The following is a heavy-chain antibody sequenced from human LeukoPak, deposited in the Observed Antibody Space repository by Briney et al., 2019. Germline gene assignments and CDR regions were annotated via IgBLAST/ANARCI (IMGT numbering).Heavy chain of an antibody. J-gene: IGHJ4*02. V-gene: IGHV4-61*02. D-gene: IGHD2-15*01. CDR1: GGSISSGSYY. CDR2: IYTSGST. CDR3: TSRRVVGGDY. Sequence: SETLSLTCTVSGGSISSGSYYWSWIRQPAGKGLEWIGRIYTSGSTNYNPSLKSRVTISVDTSKNQFSLRLSSVTAADTAVYYCTSRRVVGGDYWGQGTLVTVSS.